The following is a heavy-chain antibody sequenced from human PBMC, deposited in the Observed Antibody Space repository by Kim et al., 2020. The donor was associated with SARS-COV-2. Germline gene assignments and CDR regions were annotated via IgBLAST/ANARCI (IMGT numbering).Heavy chain of an antibody. D-gene: IGHD6-19*01. CDR3: ARDSPAVAGTRVIYYGMDV. CDR1: GFTFSDYY. V-gene: IGHV3-11*05. Sequence: GGSLRLSCAASGFTFSDYYMSWIRQAPGKGLEWVSYISSSSSYTNYADSVKGRFTISRDNAKNSLYLQMNSLRAEDTAVYYCARDSPAVAGTRVIYYGMDVWGQGTTVTVSS. J-gene: IGHJ6*02. CDR2: ISSSSSYT.